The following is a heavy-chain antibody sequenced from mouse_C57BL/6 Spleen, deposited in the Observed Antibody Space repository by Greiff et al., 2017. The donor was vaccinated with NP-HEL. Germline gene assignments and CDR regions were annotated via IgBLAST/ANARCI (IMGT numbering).Heavy chain of an antibody. D-gene: IGHD1-1*01. Sequence: QVQLQQPGAELVKPGASVKLSCKASGYTFTSYWMQWVKQRPGQGLEWIGEIDPSDSYTNYNQKFKGKATLTVDTSSSTAYMQLSSLTSEDSAVYYCARSSYYGSSYVRAMDYWGQGTSVTVSS. CDR3: ARSSYYGSSYVRAMDY. V-gene: IGHV1-50*01. CDR2: IDPSDSYT. J-gene: IGHJ4*01. CDR1: GYTFTSYW.